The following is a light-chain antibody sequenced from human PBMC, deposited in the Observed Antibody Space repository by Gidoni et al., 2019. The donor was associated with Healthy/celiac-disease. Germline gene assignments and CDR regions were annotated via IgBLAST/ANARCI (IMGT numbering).Light chain of an antibody. Sequence: DSVMTQSPESLAVSLGERATINCKSSQSVLYSSNNKNYFAWYQQKPGQPPKLLIYWASTRESGVPDRFSGSGSGTDFTLTISSLQAEDVAVYYCQQYYSTPWTFGQGTKVEIK. V-gene: IGKV4-1*01. J-gene: IGKJ1*01. CDR3: QQYYSTPWT. CDR2: WAS. CDR1: QSVLYSSNNKNY.